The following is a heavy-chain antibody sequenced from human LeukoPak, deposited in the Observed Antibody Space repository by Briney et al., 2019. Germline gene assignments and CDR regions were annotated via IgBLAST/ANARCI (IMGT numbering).Heavy chain of an antibody. CDR2: IRSKAYGGTT. CDR1: GFTFSYYN. J-gene: IGHJ4*02. CDR3: ARGSYSSAWYGDY. D-gene: IGHD6-19*01. Sequence: GGSLRLSCAASGFTFSYYNMNWVRQAPGKGLEWVGFIRSKAYGGTTEYAASLKGRFTISRDDSKSIAYLQMNSLKTEDTAVYYCARGSYSSAWYGDYWGQGTLVTVSS. V-gene: IGHV3-49*04.